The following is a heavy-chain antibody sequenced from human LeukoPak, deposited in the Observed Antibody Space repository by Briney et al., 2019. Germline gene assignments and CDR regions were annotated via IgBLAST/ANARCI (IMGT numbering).Heavy chain of an antibody. CDR1: GFTFSSYE. D-gene: IGHD2-2*01. V-gene: IGHV3-48*03. CDR2: ISSSGSTI. Sequence: SGGSLRLSCAASGFTFSSYEMNWVRQAPGKGLEWVSYISSSGSTIYYADSVKGRFTISRDNAKNSLYLQMNSLRAEDTAVYYCAKSFNVVVPAASDYWGQGTLVTVSS. J-gene: IGHJ4*02. CDR3: AKSFNVVVPAASDY.